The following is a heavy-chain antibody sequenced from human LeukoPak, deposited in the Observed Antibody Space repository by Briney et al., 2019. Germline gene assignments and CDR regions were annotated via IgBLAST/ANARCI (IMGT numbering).Heavy chain of an antibody. CDR3: ARDQYYDTSGYHGMDV. CDR1: EYTFTNYY. D-gene: IGHD3-22*01. Sequence: ASVKVSCKASEYTFTNYYIHWVRQAPGQGLEWLGIINPSGGGTSYAQKFQGRVTMTRDTSTSTVYMELSSLRSEDTAVYYCARDQYYDTSGYHGMDVWGQGTTVTVSS. J-gene: IGHJ6*02. CDR2: INPSGGGT. V-gene: IGHV1-46*01.